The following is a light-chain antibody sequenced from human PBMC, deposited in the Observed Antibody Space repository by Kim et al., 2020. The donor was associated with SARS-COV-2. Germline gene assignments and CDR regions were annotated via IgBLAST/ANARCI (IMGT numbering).Light chain of an antibody. J-gene: IGKJ1*01. CDR3: QQTYSSPRT. Sequence: ASVGDRVTIPCRASQDISSYLNWYQQKAGKAPNLLLYAAFIFQIGVPSRFSGSESGTDFTLTINSLQPEDFATYYCQQTYSSPRTFGQGTKVDI. V-gene: IGKV1-39*01. CDR2: AAF. CDR1: QDISSY.